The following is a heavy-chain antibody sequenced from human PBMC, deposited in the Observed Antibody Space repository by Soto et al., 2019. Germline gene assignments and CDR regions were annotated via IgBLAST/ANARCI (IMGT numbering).Heavy chain of an antibody. Sequence: QVQLVQSGAGVKKPGSSVRVSCRASEGTLGSYAISWVLQAPGQGLEWMGGIIPTFGTANYAQKFQGRVTIPADESTRTAYMELSSLRSEDTAVYYCARDGEYFQHWGQGTLVTVSS. CDR3: ARDGEYFQH. V-gene: IGHV1-69*12. CDR1: EGTLGSYA. J-gene: IGHJ1*01. CDR2: IIPTFGTA.